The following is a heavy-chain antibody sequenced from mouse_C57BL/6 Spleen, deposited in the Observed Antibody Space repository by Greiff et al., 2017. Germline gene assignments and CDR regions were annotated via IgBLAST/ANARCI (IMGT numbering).Heavy chain of an antibody. CDR3: ACGGVPTVVASDLDV. D-gene: IGHD1-1*01. Sequence: VQLQQSGTELVKPGASVKLSCKASGYTFTSYWMHWVKQRPGQGLEWIGNINPSNGGTNYNEKFKSKATLTVDKSSSTAYMPLSSLTSEDSAVYYCACGGVPTVVASDLDVWGTGTTVTVSS. J-gene: IGHJ1*03. CDR2: INPSNGGT. V-gene: IGHV1-53*01. CDR1: GYTFTSYW.